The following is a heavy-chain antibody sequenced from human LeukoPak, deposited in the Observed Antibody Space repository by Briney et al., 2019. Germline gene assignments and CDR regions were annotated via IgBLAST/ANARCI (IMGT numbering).Heavy chain of an antibody. CDR2: INSDGKTI. CDR3: ARDVRLVAAIPTYDY. D-gene: IGHD2-2*01. V-gene: IGHV3-48*03. Sequence: GGSLRLSXAASGFTFSSYEMNWARQAPGKGLEWVSYINSDGKTIFYADSVKGRFTISRDNAKNSLYLQMNSLRAEDTAVYYCARDVRLVAAIPTYDYWGQGTLVTVSS. CDR1: GFTFSSYE. J-gene: IGHJ4*02.